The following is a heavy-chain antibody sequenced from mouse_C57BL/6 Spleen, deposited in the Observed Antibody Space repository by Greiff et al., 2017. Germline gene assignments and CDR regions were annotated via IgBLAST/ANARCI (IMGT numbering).Heavy chain of an antibody. Sequence: VQLQQSGAELVRPGASVKLSCTASGFNFKDYYMHWVKQRPEQGLEWIGRIDPEDGDTEYAPKFQGKATMTADTSSNTAYLQLSSLTSEDTAVYYCTTQYYGSSAWFACRGQGTLVTVSA. J-gene: IGHJ3*01. D-gene: IGHD1-1*01. V-gene: IGHV14-1*01. CDR3: TTQYYGSSAWFAC. CDR2: IDPEDGDT. CDR1: GFNFKDYY.